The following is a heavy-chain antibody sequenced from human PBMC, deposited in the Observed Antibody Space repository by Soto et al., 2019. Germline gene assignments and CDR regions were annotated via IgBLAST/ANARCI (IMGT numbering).Heavy chain of an antibody. CDR1: GFTFSSYG. V-gene: IGHV3-33*01. CDR2: IWYDGSNK. D-gene: IGHD3-22*01. J-gene: IGHJ4*02. CDR3: ARAGYYDSSSHFDY. Sequence: QVQLVESGGGVVQPGRSLRLSCAASGFTFSSYGMHWVRQAPGKGLEWVAVIWYDGSNKYYADSVKGRFTISRDNSKNTLYLQMNSLRAEDTAVYYCARAGYYDSSSHFDYWGQGTLVTVSS.